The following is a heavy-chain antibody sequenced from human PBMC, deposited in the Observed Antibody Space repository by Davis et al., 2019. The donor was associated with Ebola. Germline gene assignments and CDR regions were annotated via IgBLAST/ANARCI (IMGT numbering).Heavy chain of an antibody. CDR1: GASTSTDNYY. J-gene: IGHJ6*03. V-gene: IGHV4-30-4*02. CDR2: VDYRGAT. Sequence: MPGGSLRLSCTVSGASTSTDNYYWTWIRQPPGKGLEWIGFVDYRGATYSNPSLKSRVTMSLDTSKNQFSLKLSSVTAADTAVYYCARGRSSPRYYYYYMDVWGKGTTVTVSS. CDR3: ARGRSSPRYYYYYMDV. D-gene: IGHD2-2*01.